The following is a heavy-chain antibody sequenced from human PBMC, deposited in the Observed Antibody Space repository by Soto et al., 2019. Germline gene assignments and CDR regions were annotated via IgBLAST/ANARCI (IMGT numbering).Heavy chain of an antibody. CDR3: ASTDPIAVAGTFWFDP. D-gene: IGHD6-19*01. Sequence: GGSLRLSCAASGFTFSSHSMNWVRQAPGKGLEWVSSISSSSSYIYYADSVKGRFTISRDNAKNSLYLQMNSLRAEDTAVYYCASTDPIAVAGTFWFDPWGQGTLVTVSS. CDR2: ISSSSSYI. V-gene: IGHV3-21*01. CDR1: GFTFSSHS. J-gene: IGHJ5*02.